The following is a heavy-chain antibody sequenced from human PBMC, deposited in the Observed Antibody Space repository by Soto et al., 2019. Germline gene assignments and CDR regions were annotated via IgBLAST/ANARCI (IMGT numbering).Heavy chain of an antibody. Sequence: TLSLTCTVSGGSISSYYWSWIRQPPGKGLEWIGYIYYSGSTNYNPSLKSRVTLSVDTSKNQFSLKLSSVTAADTAVYYCARTDYGDYSSDYWGQGTLVTVSS. CDR2: IYYSGST. V-gene: IGHV4-59*08. CDR3: ARTDYGDYSSDY. CDR1: GGSISSYY. D-gene: IGHD4-17*01. J-gene: IGHJ4*02.